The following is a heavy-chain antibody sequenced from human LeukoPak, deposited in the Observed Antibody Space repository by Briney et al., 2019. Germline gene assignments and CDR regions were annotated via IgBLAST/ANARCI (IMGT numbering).Heavy chain of an antibody. D-gene: IGHD6-19*01. CDR2: ISSSGSTI. CDR3: ARDVAVAGTHFDY. J-gene: IGHJ4*02. Sequence: GGSLRLSCAASGFTFSDYYMSWIRQAPGKGLEWVSYISSSGSTIYYADSVKGRFTISRDNAKNSLYLQMNSLRAGDTAVYYCARDVAVAGTHFDYWGQGTLVTVSS. CDR1: GFTFSDYY. V-gene: IGHV3-11*04.